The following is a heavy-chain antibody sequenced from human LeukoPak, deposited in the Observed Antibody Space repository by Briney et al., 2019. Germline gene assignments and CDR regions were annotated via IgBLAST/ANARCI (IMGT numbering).Heavy chain of an antibody. CDR3: ARTYGSGSYWGY. V-gene: IGHV3-23*01. CDR2: ISGNGGST. D-gene: IGHD3-10*01. J-gene: IGHJ4*02. Sequence: GGSLRLSCPASGLTFSSYAMTWVRQAPGKGLEWVSTISGNGGSTFYADSVKGRFTISRENSKNTLYMQMNSLRAEDTAVYYCARTYGSGSYWGYWGQGTLVTVSS. CDR1: GLTFSSYA.